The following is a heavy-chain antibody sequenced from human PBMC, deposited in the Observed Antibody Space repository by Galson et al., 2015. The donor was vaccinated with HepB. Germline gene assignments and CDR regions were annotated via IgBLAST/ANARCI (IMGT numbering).Heavy chain of an antibody. V-gene: IGHV3-7*03. J-gene: IGHJ4*02. CDR2: IKQDGSDK. CDR3: ARSRIIFSHYDILTGYPYYFDY. Sequence: SLRLSCAASGFTVSFNYMSWVRQAPGKGLEWVATIKQDGSDKYYVDSVKGRFTISRDNAKNSLFLQMISLRAEDTAVYYCARSRIIFSHYDILTGYPYYFDYWGQGTLVTGSA. CDR1: GFTVSFNY. D-gene: IGHD3-9*01.